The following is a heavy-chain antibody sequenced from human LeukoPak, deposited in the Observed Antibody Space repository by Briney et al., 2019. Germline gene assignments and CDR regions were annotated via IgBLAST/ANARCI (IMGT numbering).Heavy chain of an antibody. CDR2: ISYDGSNK. D-gene: IGHD5-18*01. J-gene: IGHJ4*02. CDR3: AKDPGYSYGYWGYFDY. CDR1: GFTFSSYG. Sequence: GRSLRLSCAASGFTFSSYGMHWVRQAPGKGLEWVAVISYDGSNKYYADSVKGRFTISRDNSKNTLYLQMNSLRAEDTAVYYCAKDPGYSYGYWGYFDYWGQGTLVTVSS. V-gene: IGHV3-30*18.